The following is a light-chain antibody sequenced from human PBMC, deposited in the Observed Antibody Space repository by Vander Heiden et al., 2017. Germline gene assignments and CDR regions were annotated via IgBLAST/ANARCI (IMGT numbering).Light chain of an antibody. V-gene: IGLV2-8*01. Sequence: QSALTQPPSASGSPGPSVTIFCTGTSSDVGGYNYVSWYQQHPGKAPKRMIYVVSKRPSGVPGRFSGSKSGNTASLTVSGLQAEDEADYYCSSYGGSNNFVFGTGTKVTVL. CDR3: SSYGGSNNFV. CDR1: SSDVGGYNY. CDR2: VVS. J-gene: IGLJ1*01.